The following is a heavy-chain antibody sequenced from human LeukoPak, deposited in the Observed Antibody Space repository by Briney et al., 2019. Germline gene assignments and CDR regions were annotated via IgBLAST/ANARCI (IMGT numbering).Heavy chain of an antibody. Sequence: GGSLRLSCAASGFPFNAYWMTWVRQAPGKGLEWVANIRQDGDTKYYVDSVKGRFTISRDNAMNSLYLQMNSLRAEDTAVYYCAKGGTTVVDYWGQGTLVTVSS. V-gene: IGHV3-7*01. D-gene: IGHD4-23*01. CDR3: AKGGTTVVDY. CDR1: GFPFNAYW. J-gene: IGHJ4*02. CDR2: IRQDGDTK.